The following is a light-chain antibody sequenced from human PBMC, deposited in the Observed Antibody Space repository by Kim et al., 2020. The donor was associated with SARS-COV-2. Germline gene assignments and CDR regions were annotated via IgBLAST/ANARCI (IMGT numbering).Light chain of an antibody. CDR1: SSNIGAGYD. Sequence: RVTMSCAGSSSNIGAGYDVPWYQQLPGTAPKLLIYGNSNRPSGVPDRFSGSKAGTSASLTITGRQAEDEADYYCQSYDSSLSGSVVFGGGTKLTVL. CDR2: GNS. V-gene: IGLV1-40*01. J-gene: IGLJ2*01. CDR3: QSYDSSLSGSVV.